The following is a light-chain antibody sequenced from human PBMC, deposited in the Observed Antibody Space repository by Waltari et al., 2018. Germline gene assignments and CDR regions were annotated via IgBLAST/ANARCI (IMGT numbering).Light chain of an antibody. CDR2: EVS. Sequence: DIVMTQTPLSLSVTPGQPASISFKSSQSLLHGYGKTYLSWYLHKSGQPPQLLIFEVSARFSGVPDRFSGSGSGTDFTLRISRVEAEDVGVYYCMQSIQSPLTFGGGTKVEIK. J-gene: IGKJ4*01. V-gene: IGKV2D-29*01. CDR1: QSLLHGYGKTY. CDR3: MQSIQSPLT.